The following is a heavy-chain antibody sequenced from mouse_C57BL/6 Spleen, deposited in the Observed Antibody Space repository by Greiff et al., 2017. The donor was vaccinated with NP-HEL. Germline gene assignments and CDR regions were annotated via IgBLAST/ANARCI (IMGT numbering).Heavy chain of an antibody. CDR3: AKTARPSTARAEDAMDY. CDR1: GFSLTSYG. Sequence: VQLQQSGPGLVAPSQSLSITCTVSGFSLTSYGVSWVRQPPGKGLEWLGVIWGDGSTNYHSALISRLSISKDNSKSQVFLKLNSLQTDDTATYYCAKTARPSTARAEDAMDYWGQGTSVTVSS. J-gene: IGHJ4*01. CDR2: IWGDGST. D-gene: IGHD1-2*01. V-gene: IGHV2-3*01.